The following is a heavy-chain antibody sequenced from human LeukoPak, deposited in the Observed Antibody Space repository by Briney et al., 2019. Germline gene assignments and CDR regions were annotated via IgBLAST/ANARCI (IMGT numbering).Heavy chain of an antibody. Sequence: GGSLRLSCAASGFTFGSYGMNWVRQAPGKGLEWVAVIWYDGSNKDYADSVKGRFTISRDNAKNTLYLQMNSLRAEDTAVYYCAVGVGDHWGQGTLVTVFS. D-gene: IGHD2-2*01. CDR1: GFTFGSYG. V-gene: IGHV3-33*03. CDR3: AVGVGDH. CDR2: IWYDGSNK. J-gene: IGHJ4*02.